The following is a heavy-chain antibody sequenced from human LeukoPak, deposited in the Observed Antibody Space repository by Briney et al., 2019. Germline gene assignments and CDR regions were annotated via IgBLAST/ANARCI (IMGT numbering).Heavy chain of an antibody. J-gene: IGHJ4*02. CDR2: ISYNGGST. Sequence: PGGSLRLSCAASGFTFSSYGMNWVRQAPGKGLEYVSSISYNGGSTNYANSVRGRFTISSDNSKNTLSLQMGSLRTEDMAVYYCARLVAGYYSDYWGQGILVTVSS. V-gene: IGHV3-64*01. D-gene: IGHD2-21*01. CDR3: ARLVAGYYSDY. CDR1: GFTFSSYG.